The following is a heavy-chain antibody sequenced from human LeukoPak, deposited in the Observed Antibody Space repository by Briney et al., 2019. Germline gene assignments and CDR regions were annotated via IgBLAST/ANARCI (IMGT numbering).Heavy chain of an antibody. V-gene: IGHV4-39*01. CDR2: IYYSGST. J-gene: IGHJ5*02. CDR1: GGSISSSSYY. D-gene: IGHD1-26*01. CDR3: ARRPSPEWELSFDP. Sequence: SETLSLTCTVSGGSISSSSYYWGWIRQPPGKGLEWIGSIYYSGSTYYNPSLKSRVTISVDTSKNQFSLKLSSETAADTAVYYCARRPSPEWELSFDPWGQGTLVTVSS.